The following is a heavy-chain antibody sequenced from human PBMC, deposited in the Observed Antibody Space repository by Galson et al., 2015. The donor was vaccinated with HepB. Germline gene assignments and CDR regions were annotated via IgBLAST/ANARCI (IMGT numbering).Heavy chain of an antibody. Sequence: SLRLSCAASGFTFSSYGMHWVRQAPGKGLEWVAVISYDGSNKYYADSVKGRFTISRDNSKNTLYLQMNSLRAEDTAVYYCAKDRGGDYSNPLGWFDPWGQGTLVTVSS. CDR2: ISYDGSNK. CDR1: GFTFSSYG. D-gene: IGHD4-11*01. J-gene: IGHJ5*02. V-gene: IGHV3-30*18. CDR3: AKDRGGDYSNPLGWFDP.